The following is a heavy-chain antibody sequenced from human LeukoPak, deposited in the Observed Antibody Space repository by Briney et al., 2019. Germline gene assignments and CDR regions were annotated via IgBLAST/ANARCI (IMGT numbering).Heavy chain of an antibody. V-gene: IGHV3-74*01. CDR2: ISTDVSTT. CDR1: GFTFSSYW. Sequence: GGSLRLSCAASGFTFSSYWMHWVRQAPGKGLVWVSRISTDVSTTTYADSVTGRFTISRDNAKNTLYLQMNSLRDEDTAVYYCSRDTFGPNDYWGQGTLVTVSS. D-gene: IGHD3-10*01. CDR3: SRDTFGPNDY. J-gene: IGHJ4*02.